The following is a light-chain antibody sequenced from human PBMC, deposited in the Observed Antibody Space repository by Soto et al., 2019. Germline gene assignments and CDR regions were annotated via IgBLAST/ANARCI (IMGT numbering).Light chain of an antibody. CDR3: QQYNTHST. V-gene: IGKV1-39*01. Sequence: DIHRTQSPSSLSASVGDRVTLTCRASQSISKYLNWYQQKPGKAPKLLIYAASTLQSGVPSRFSGNGSGTEFTLTISSLKPDDFATYYCQQYNTHSTFGQGTRLEIK. CDR2: AAS. J-gene: IGKJ5*01. CDR1: QSISKY.